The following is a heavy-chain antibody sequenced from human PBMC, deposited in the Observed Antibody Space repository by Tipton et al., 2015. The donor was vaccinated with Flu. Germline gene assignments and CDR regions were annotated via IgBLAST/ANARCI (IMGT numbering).Heavy chain of an antibody. CDR1: GFTFSKYA. CDR2: ISGSGLST. D-gene: IGHD1-7*01. Sequence: SLRLSCAASGFTFSKYAMRWVRHAPGRGLEWVAHISGSGLSTYYADSVKGRFAISRDNSKNTVSLQMNSLRAEDTAVYYCAKGRIVTGTTRAGFDSWGQGTVVTVSS. CDR3: AKGRIVTGTTRAGFDS. V-gene: IGHV3-23*01. J-gene: IGHJ4*02.